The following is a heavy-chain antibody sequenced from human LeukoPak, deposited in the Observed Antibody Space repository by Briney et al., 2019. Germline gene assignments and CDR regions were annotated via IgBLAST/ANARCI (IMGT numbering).Heavy chain of an antibody. CDR1: GYTLTELS. V-gene: IGHV1-24*01. J-gene: IGHJ4*02. D-gene: IGHD2-2*01. Sequence: ASVKVSCKVSGYTLTELSMHWVRQAPGKGLEWMGGFDPEDGETIYAQKFQGRVTMTEDTSTDTAYMEPSSLRSEDTAVYYCARETLGYCSSTSCASGGYFDYWGQGTLVTVSS. CDR2: FDPEDGET. CDR3: ARETLGYCSSTSCASGGYFDY.